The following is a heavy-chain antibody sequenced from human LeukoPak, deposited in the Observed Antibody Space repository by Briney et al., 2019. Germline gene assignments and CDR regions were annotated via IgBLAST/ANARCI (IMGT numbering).Heavy chain of an antibody. Sequence: ASVKVSCKASGYTFTSYYMHWVRQAPGQGLEWMGIINPSGGSTSYAQKFQGRVTMTRDTSTSTVYMELSSLGSEDTAVYYCARGNGYYDSSGRGRAWFDPWGQGTLVTVSS. J-gene: IGHJ5*02. V-gene: IGHV1-46*03. CDR3: ARGNGYYDSSGRGRAWFDP. CDR2: INPSGGST. D-gene: IGHD3-22*01. CDR1: GYTFTSYY.